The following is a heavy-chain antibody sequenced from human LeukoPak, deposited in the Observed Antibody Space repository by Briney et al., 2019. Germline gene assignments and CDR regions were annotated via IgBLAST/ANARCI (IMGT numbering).Heavy chain of an antibody. J-gene: IGHJ4*02. CDR3: AKNLRERRGDY. CDR1: GFTFSSPW. D-gene: IGHD3-16*01. V-gene: IGHV3-23*01. Sequence: GGSLRLSCVASGFTFSSPWMSWVRQAPGKGLEWVSAISGSGGSTYYADSVKGRFTISRDNSKNTLYLQMNSLRAEDTAAYYCAKNLRERRGDYWGQGTLVTVSS. CDR2: ISGSGGST.